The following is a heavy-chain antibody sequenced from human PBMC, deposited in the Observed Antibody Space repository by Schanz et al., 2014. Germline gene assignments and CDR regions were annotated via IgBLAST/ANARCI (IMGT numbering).Heavy chain of an antibody. CDR1: EFTFSTDA. CDR2: ISASGGDT. Sequence: DVHLLESGGGLVQPGGSLRLSCAASEFTFSTDAMSWVRQAPGKGLEWLSVISASGGDTYYADSVKGRFTISRDNSKNTLYLQMNSLRAEDTAVYYCAKVRYSSGWRGDYFDEWGQGTPVTVAS. V-gene: IGHV3-23*01. CDR3: AKVRYSSGWRGDYFDE. D-gene: IGHD6-25*01. J-gene: IGHJ4*02.